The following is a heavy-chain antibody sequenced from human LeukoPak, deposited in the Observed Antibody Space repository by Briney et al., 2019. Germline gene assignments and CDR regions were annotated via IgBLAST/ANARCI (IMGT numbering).Heavy chain of an antibody. V-gene: IGHV5-51*01. Sequence: GESLKISCKGSGYSFTSYWIGWVRQVPGKGLEGMGIIYPGDSYTRYSPSFQGQVTISADKSISTAYLQWSSLKASDTAMYYCARPPGGSSSTGINAFDIWGQGTMVTVSS. D-gene: IGHD6-6*01. CDR3: ARPPGGSSSTGINAFDI. CDR1: GYSFTSYW. J-gene: IGHJ3*02. CDR2: IYPGDSYT.